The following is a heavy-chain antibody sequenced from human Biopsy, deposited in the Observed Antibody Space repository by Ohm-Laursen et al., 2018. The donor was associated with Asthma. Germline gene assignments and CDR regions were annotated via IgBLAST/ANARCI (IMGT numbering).Heavy chain of an antibody. CDR1: GFSFSSYG. CDR3: AKDARSYIRNYHDIDF. Sequence: SLRLSCAASGFSFSSYGMHWVRQAPGKGLEWVAVISYDGTNTFSADSVRGRFTVSRDNSRNTLYLQLNSLRAEDTAVYYCAKDARSYIRNYHDIDFWGQGTLVTVSS. CDR2: ISYDGTNT. V-gene: IGHV3-30*18. J-gene: IGHJ4*02. D-gene: IGHD1-7*01.